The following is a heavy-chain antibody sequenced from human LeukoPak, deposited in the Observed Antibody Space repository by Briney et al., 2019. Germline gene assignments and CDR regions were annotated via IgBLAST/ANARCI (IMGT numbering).Heavy chain of an antibody. CDR2: ISSDGNYV. CDR3: AKDLARSYSRSSCDY. D-gene: IGHD6-6*01. CDR1: GFTFSTYY. V-gene: IGHV3-21*04. J-gene: IGHJ4*02. Sequence: PGGSLRLSCAASGFTFSTYYMSWVRQAPGMGLEWVSSISSDGNYVYYADSLRGRFTISRDNAKNSLYLQMNSLRAEDTALYYCAKDLARSYSRSSCDYWGQGTLVTVSS.